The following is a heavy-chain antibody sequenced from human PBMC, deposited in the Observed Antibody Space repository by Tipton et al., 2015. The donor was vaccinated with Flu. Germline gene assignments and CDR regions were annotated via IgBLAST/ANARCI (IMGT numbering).Heavy chain of an antibody. CDR2: IYYSGRT. CDR1: GGSISGDDYY. Sequence: TLSLTCTVSGGSISGDDYYWGWIRQPPGKGLEWIGSIYYSGRTYYNPSLKSRVTISVDTSNNQFSLKLSSVTAADTAVYYCATYCSGDSCYDSYFDYWGQGTLVTVSS. D-gene: IGHD2-15*01. J-gene: IGHJ4*02. V-gene: IGHV4-39*07. CDR3: ATYCSGDSCYDSYFDY.